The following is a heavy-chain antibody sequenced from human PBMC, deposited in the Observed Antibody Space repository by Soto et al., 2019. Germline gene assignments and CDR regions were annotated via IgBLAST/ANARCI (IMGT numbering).Heavy chain of an antibody. D-gene: IGHD3-3*02. Sequence: QVQLVQSGPEVKKPGASVRISCRTAGYSFKNYAIHWVRQAPGKKLEWMGWSNEGSGNTRYSQKFQGRMSIARDTSASTSYLDLRSLTSEDTAIYFCARDDRTISGAVTLDYWGPGTLVTVSS. CDR3: ARDDRTISGAVTLDY. CDR2: SNEGSGNT. J-gene: IGHJ4*02. V-gene: IGHV1-3*01. CDR1: GYSFKNYA.